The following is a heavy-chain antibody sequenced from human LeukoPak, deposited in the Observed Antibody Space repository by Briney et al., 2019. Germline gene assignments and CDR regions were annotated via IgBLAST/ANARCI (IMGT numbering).Heavy chain of an antibody. D-gene: IGHD6-6*01. CDR2: MNPNSGNT. V-gene: IGHV1-8*01. CDR3: AKIGAAARRTPNPRWFDP. J-gene: IGHJ5*02. Sequence: GASVKVSCKASGYTLTSYDINWVRQATGQGLEWMGWMNPNSGNTGYAQKFQGRVSMTWNTSISTAYMELSSLKSEDTAVYYCAKIGAAARRTPNPRWFDPWGQGTLVTVSS. CDR1: GYTLTSYD.